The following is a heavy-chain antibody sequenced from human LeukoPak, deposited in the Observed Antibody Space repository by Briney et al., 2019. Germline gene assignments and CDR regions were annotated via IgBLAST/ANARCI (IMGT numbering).Heavy chain of an antibody. CDR1: GYTFTSYG. D-gene: IGHD4/OR15-4a*01. Sequence: ASVKVSCKASGYTFTSYGISWVRQAPGQGLEWMGWINPNSGGTNCAQKFQGRVTMTRDTSISTAYMELSRLRSDDTAVYYCARDHELTHDAFDIWGQGTMVTVSS. V-gene: IGHV1-2*02. CDR2: INPNSGGT. J-gene: IGHJ3*02. CDR3: ARDHELTHDAFDI.